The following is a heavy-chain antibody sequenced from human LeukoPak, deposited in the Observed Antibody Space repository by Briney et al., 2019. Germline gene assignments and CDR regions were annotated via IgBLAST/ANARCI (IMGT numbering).Heavy chain of an antibody. D-gene: IGHD5-12*01. CDR1: GGSISSGDYY. CDR3: AREEYSGYEVSL. CDR2: IYYSGST. V-gene: IGHV4-30-4*01. Sequence: SQTLSLTCTVSGGSISSGDYYWSWIRQPPGKGLEWIGYIYYSGSTYYNPSLKSRVTISVDTSKNQFSLKLSSVTAADTAVYYCAREEYSGYEVSLWGQGTLVTVSS. J-gene: IGHJ4*02.